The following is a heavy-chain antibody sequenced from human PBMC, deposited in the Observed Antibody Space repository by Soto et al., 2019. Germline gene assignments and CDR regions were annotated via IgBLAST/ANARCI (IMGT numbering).Heavy chain of an antibody. D-gene: IGHD3-9*01. J-gene: IGHJ4*02. V-gene: IGHV3-23*01. CDR3: AKDSFSVPRRYGYFDY. CDR2: ISGSGGST. CDR1: GFTFSSYA. Sequence: GGSLRLSCAASGFTFSSYAMSWVRQAPGKGLEWVSAISGSGGSTYYADSVKGRFTISRDNSKNTLYLQMNSLRAEDTAVYYCAKDSFSVPRRYGYFDYWGQGTLVTVS.